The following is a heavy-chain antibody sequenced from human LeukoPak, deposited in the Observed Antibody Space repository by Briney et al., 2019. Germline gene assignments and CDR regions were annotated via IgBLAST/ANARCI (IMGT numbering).Heavy chain of an antibody. J-gene: IGHJ4*02. CDR3: ARSLGYCSDGSCYYFGY. D-gene: IGHD2-15*01. CDR1: GGSFSGYY. CDR2: INHSGST. V-gene: IGHV4-34*01. Sequence: PSETLSLTCAVYGGSFSGYYWSWIRQPPGKGLEWIGEINHSGSTNYNPSLKSRVTISVDTSKNQFSLKLSSVTAADTAVYYCARSLGYCSDGSCYYFGYWGQGTLVTVSS.